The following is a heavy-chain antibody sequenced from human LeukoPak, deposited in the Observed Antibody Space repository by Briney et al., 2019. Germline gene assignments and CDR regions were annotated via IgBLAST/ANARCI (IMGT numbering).Heavy chain of an antibody. Sequence: PGGSLRLSCAASGFTYSSNAMTWVRQAPGKGLEWVSTISGSADSTLYTDSVKGRFTISRDNSKNTVYLQMNSLRVEDTAMYYCATISDLLFYFDSWGQGTLVTVSS. CDR1: GFTYSSNA. CDR3: ATISDLLFYFDS. V-gene: IGHV3-23*01. CDR2: ISGSADST. J-gene: IGHJ4*02.